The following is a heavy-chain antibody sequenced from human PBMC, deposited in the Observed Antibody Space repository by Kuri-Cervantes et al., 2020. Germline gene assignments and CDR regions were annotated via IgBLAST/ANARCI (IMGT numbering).Heavy chain of an antibody. V-gene: IGHV4-34*01. D-gene: IGHD3-22*01. CDR1: GGSFSGYY. J-gene: IGHJ5*02. Sequence: SETLSLTCAVYGGSFSGYYWSWIRQPPGKGLEWIGEVNHSGSTNYNPSLKSRVTISVDTSKNQFSLKLSSVTAADTAVYYCARAGSSGYWVGWFDPWGQGTLVTVSS. CDR2: VNHSGST. CDR3: ARAGSSGYWVGWFDP.